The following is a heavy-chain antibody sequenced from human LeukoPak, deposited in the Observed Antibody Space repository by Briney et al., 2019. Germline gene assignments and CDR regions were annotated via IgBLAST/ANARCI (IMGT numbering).Heavy chain of an antibody. D-gene: IGHD5-12*01. CDR1: GGSISSSSYY. CDR2: MYHSGST. V-gene: IGHV4-39*01. J-gene: IGHJ6*01. CDR3: ATQVDLVASIPVYSYYGIDC. Sequence: SETLRSTCTVSGGSISSSSYYWGWIRQPPGKGLEWIGSMYHSGSTYYNPSLKSRVTIFVDTTKNQFSLKLTSVTAADTAVYYCATQVDLVASIPVYSYYGIDCGKQGSSVTVSS.